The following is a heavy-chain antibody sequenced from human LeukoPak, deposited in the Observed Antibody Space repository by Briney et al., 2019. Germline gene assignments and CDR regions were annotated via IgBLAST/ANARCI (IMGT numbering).Heavy chain of an antibody. CDR3: ARVRILWFGELDAFDI. CDR2: INHSGST. V-gene: IGHV4-34*01. CDR1: GGSFSGYY. D-gene: IGHD3-10*01. J-gene: IGHJ3*02. Sequence: SETLSLTCAVYGGSFSGYYWSWIRQPPGKGLEWIGEINHSGSTNYNPSLKSRVTMSVDTSKNQFSLKLSSVTAADTAVYYCARVRILWFGELDAFDIWGQGTMVTVSS.